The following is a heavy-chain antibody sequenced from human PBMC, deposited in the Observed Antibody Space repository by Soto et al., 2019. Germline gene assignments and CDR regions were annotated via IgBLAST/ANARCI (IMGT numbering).Heavy chain of an antibody. V-gene: IGHV3-48*02. CDR3: ARDRHYDFWTVPLLWA. J-gene: IGHJ6*02. D-gene: IGHD3-3*01. CDR2: ISSGSSTI. Sequence: GGSLRLSCAASGFTFSSYAMSWVRQAPGKGLEWVSYISSGSSTIYYADSVKGRFTISRDNAKNSLYLQMNSLRDEDTAVFYCARDRHYDFWTVPLLWAWGQGTTVTVSS. CDR1: GFTFSSYA.